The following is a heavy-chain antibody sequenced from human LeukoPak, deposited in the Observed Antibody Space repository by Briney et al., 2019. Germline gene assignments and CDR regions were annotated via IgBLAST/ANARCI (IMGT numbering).Heavy chain of an antibody. V-gene: IGHV4-34*01. D-gene: IGHD1-26*01. CDR1: GGSFSGYY. CDR3: ARGRWEVRSDN. Sequence: TSETLSLTCAVYGGSFSGYYWSWIRQPPGKGLEWIGEIYHSGSTNYNPSLKSRVTMSIDTSTNQFFLNLSSVTAADTAVYSCARGRWEVRSDNWGQGTLVTVSS. J-gene: IGHJ4*02. CDR2: IYHSGST.